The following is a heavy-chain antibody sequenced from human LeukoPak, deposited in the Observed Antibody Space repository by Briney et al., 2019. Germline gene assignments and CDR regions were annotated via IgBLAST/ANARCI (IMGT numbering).Heavy chain of an antibody. D-gene: IGHD6-13*01. V-gene: IGHV3-23*01. Sequence: PGGSLRLSCAASGFTFSSYAMSWVRQAPGKGLEWVSAVSGSGGSTYYADSVKGRFTISRDNSKNTLYLQMNSLRAEDTAVYYCAKTGTPWYYFDYWGQGTLVTVSS. CDR3: AKTGTPWYYFDY. J-gene: IGHJ4*02. CDR1: GFTFSSYA. CDR2: VSGSGGST.